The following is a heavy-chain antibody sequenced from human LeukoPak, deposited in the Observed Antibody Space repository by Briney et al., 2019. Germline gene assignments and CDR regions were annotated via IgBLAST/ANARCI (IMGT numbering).Heavy chain of an antibody. J-gene: IGHJ4*02. CDR1: GYTFTTYW. D-gene: IGHD3-22*01. CDR3: ARRGYDSRGYHFYFDY. V-gene: IGHV5-51*01. Sequence: GESLKISCKGSGYTFTTYWIGWVRQMPGKGLEWMGIIYPGDSDPRYSPSFQGQVTISADTSISTAYLQWRSLKASDTAMYYCARRGYDSRGYHFYFDYWGQGTLVTVSS. CDR2: IYPGDSDP.